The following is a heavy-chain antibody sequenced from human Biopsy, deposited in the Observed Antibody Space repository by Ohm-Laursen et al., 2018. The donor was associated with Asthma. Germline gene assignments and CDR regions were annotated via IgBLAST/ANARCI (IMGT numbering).Heavy chain of an antibody. CDR2: VYSCGST. CDR3: ARDLGIVGATPDGFNI. D-gene: IGHD1-26*01. V-gene: IGHV4-30-4*01. CDR1: GGSTSSEDYY. Sequence: SQTLSLTCTVSGGSTSSEDYYWIWIRQPPGKGLEWFGFVYSCGSTYYNSSLDSRVMISLDTSKNQFSLSLSSVTAADTAVYFCARDLGIVGATPDGFNIWGQGTLVTVSS. J-gene: IGHJ3*02.